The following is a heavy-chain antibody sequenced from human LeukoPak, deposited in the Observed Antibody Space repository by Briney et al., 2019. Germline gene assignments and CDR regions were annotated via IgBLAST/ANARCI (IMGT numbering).Heavy chain of an antibody. Sequence: GGSLRLSCAASGFTFNNYAMNWVRQPPGKGLEWVSGISWNSGTVHYADSVKGRFTTSRDNAKNSLYLQMNSLRPEDTALYYCAKGIRGDHYHYGMDVWGQGTTVSVSS. CDR1: GFTFNNYA. CDR3: AKGIRGDHYHYGMDV. D-gene: IGHD2-21*02. V-gene: IGHV3-9*01. CDR2: ISWNSGTV. J-gene: IGHJ6*02.